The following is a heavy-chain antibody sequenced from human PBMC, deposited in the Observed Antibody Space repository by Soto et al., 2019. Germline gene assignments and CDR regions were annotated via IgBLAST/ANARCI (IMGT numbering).Heavy chain of an antibody. CDR3: ARDGLYCSGGSCYLDY. J-gene: IGHJ4*02. D-gene: IGHD2-15*01. CDR2: ISSSSSYI. CDR1: GFTVYSYS. V-gene: IGHV3-21*01. Sequence: GGSTRLSCAASGFTVYSYSMNWVRQEPGKGLEWVSSISSSSSYIYYADSVKGRFTISRDNAKNSLYLQMNSLRAEDTAVYYCARDGLYCSGGSCYLDYWGQGTLVTVSS.